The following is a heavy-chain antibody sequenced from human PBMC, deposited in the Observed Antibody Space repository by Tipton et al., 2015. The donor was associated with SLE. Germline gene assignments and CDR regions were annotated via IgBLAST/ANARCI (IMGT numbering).Heavy chain of an antibody. CDR2: IYPGDSDT. D-gene: IGHD6-13*01. CDR1: GYSFTSYW. Sequence: QLVQSGAAVKKPGESLKISCTGSGYSFTSYWIGWVRQMPGKGLEWMGIIYPGDSDTRYSPSFQGQVTISADKSISTTDLQWSSLKASDTAMYYCARRRSSSHYYFDYWGQGTLVTVSS. J-gene: IGHJ4*02. CDR3: ARRRSSSHYYFDY. V-gene: IGHV5-51*03.